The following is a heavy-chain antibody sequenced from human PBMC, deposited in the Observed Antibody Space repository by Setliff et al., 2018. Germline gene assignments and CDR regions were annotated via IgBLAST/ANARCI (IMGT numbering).Heavy chain of an antibody. CDR2: ISPYNGKT. D-gene: IGHD3-22*01. CDR1: GYIFNSYG. J-gene: IGHJ4*02. V-gene: IGHV1-18*01. CDR3: ARGRDPAYYYDSGGYYWDY. Sequence: ASVKVSCKASGYIFNSYGIAWVRQAPGQGLEWMGWISPYNGKTNHAQNLQGRVAMTTGTSTSTAYMELRSLRSDDTAVYYCARGRDPAYYYDSGGYYWDYWGQGTLVTVSS.